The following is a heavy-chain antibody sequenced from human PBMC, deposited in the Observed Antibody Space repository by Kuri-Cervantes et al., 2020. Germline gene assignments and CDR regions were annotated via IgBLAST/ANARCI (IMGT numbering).Heavy chain of an antibody. J-gene: IGHJ5*02. CDR3: ARGILGYCSSTSCGGFDP. CDR2: IYYSGNT. D-gene: IGHD2-2*01. CDR1: GGSLSGYY. Sequence: GSLRLSCTVSGGSLSGYYWSWVRQPPGKGLEWIGYIYYSGNTSYNPSLKSRVTISVDTSKNQFSLKLSSVTAADTSVYYCARGILGYCSSTSCGGFDPWGQGTLVTVSS. V-gene: IGHV4-59*01.